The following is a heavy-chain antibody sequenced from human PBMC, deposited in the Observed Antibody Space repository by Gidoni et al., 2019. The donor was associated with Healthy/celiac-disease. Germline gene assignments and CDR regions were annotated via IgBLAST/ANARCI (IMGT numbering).Heavy chain of an antibody. V-gene: IGHV3-23*01. CDR1: GFTFSSYA. D-gene: IGHD6-13*01. Sequence: EVQLLESGGGLVQPGGSLRLSCAASGFTFSSYAMSWVRQAPGKGLEWASAISGSGGSTYYADSVKGRLTISRENSKNTLYLQMNSLRAEDTAVYYCAKGDKVSSSCLIRWGQGTLVTVSS. CDR3: AKGDKVSSSCLIR. J-gene: IGHJ4*02. CDR2: ISGSGGST.